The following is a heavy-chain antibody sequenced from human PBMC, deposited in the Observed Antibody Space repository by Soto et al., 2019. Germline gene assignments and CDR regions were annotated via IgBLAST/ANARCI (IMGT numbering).Heavy chain of an antibody. Sequence: EVQLVESGGVSVQPGGSLRLSCAASGFSLSNYWMHWVRQAPGKGLVWVSRINIDGSTTTYEDSVKGRFTISRDHAKNTLYLQMNSLRDEDTAVYYCVRVSSGDGYTFGSWGQGTLVTVSS. J-gene: IGHJ5*02. D-gene: IGHD5-18*01. CDR1: GFSLSNYW. CDR2: INIDGSTT. CDR3: VRVSSGDGYTFGS. V-gene: IGHV3-74*01.